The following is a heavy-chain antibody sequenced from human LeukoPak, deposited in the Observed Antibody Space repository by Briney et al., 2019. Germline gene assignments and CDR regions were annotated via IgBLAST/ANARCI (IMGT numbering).Heavy chain of an antibody. CDR3: ARGQYDFWSGYCRD. J-gene: IGHJ4*02. D-gene: IGHD3/OR15-3a*01. Sequence: GGSLRLSCAASGFTFSSYSMNWVRQAPGKGLEWVSSISSSSSYIYYADSVKGRFTISRDNAKNSLYLQMNSLRAEDTAVYYCARGQYDFWSGYCRDWGQGTLVTVSS. CDR1: GFTFSSYS. V-gene: IGHV3-21*01. CDR2: ISSSSSYI.